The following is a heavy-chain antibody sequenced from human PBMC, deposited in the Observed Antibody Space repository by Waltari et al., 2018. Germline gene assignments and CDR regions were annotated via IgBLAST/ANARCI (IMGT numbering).Heavy chain of an antibody. J-gene: IGHJ6*03. D-gene: IGHD6-13*01. CDR3: AKDAAAAPAYYYYMDV. Sequence: QVQLVESGGGVVQPGRSLRLSCAASGFTFSNSAMHWVRQAPGRGLEWVAVISLDGVNKYYADSVKGRFTISRDNSKNTLYLQMNSLRAEDTAVYYCAKDAAAAPAYYYYMDVWGKGTTVTISS. V-gene: IGHV3-30*18. CDR2: ISLDGVNK. CDR1: GFTFSNSA.